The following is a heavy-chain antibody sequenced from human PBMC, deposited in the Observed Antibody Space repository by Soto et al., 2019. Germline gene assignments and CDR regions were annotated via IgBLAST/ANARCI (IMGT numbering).Heavy chain of an antibody. CDR2: IWYDGSNK. J-gene: IGHJ6*02. CDR3: ARTRGHCSSTSCYYYGVDV. D-gene: IGHD2-2*01. Sequence: QVQLVESGGGVVQPGRSLRLSCAASGFTFSSYGMHWVRQAPGKGLEWVAVIWYDGSNKYYADSVKGRFTISRDNSKNTLYLQMNSLRAEDTAVYYCARTRGHCSSTSCYYYGVDVWGQGTTVTVSS. CDR1: GFTFSSYG. V-gene: IGHV3-33*01.